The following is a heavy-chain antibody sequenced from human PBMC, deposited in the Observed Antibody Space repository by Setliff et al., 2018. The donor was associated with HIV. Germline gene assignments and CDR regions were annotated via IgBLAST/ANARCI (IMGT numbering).Heavy chain of an antibody. J-gene: IGHJ1*01. CDR3: ARGWSEDTSMVQVEYFEH. V-gene: IGHV1-69*05. Sequence: GASVKVSCKASGDTLSIHPISWVRQAPGRGLDWMGGIIPAFGTANYAQKFQGRVTITTDESTTTVFMELTGLRSEDTAVYFCARGWSEDTSMVQVEYFEHWGQGTLVTVSS. D-gene: IGHD5-18*01. CDR2: IIPAFGTA. CDR1: GDTLSIHP.